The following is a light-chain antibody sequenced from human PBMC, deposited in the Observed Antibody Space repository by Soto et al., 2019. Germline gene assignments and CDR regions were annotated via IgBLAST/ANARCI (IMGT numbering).Light chain of an antibody. CDR3: QQYYCSPRT. J-gene: IGKJ1*01. Sequence: DIVMTQSPDSLAVSLGERATINCKSSQRVLYSSNNKNYLAWYQQKPVQPPKLLIYCASTRESGVPDRFSGSWSGTDFTLSISSLQAEDVAVYCCQQYYCSPRTFGRGNKVEIK. CDR1: QRVLYSSNNKNY. V-gene: IGKV4-1*01. CDR2: CAS.